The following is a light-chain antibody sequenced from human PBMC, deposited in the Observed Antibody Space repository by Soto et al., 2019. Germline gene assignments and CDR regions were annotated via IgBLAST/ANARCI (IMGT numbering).Light chain of an antibody. J-gene: IGLJ1*01. CDR3: SSYSMSTAYL. V-gene: IGLV2-14*01. Sequence: QSALTQPASVSGSPGQSITISCTGTSSDVGGYDYVSWYQLHPGKAAKLMVFEVSNRPSGVAYLFSGSKSGNTASLTISGLQAEDEADYFCSSYSMSTAYLLVTGTKVTV. CDR1: SSDVGGYDY. CDR2: EVS.